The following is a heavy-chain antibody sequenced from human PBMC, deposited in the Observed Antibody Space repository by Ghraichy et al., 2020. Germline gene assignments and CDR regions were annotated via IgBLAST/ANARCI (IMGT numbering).Heavy chain of an antibody. CDR1: GGSISSNYYY. V-gene: IGHV4-39*01. Sequence: SETLSLTCTVSGGSISSNYYYWGWIRQPPGKGLEWIGNIYYSGSTYYNPSLKSRVTISVDTSKTQFSLRLSSVTAADTAVYYCARSYVWGASRYFNYWGQGTLVTVSS. J-gene: IGHJ4*02. CDR2: IYYSGST. CDR3: ARSYVWGASRYFNY. D-gene: IGHD3-16*01.